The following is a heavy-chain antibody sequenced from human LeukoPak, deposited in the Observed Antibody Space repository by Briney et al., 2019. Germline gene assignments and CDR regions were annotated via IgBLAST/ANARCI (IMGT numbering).Heavy chain of an antibody. CDR3: ARHLTVYYFDY. J-gene: IGHJ4*02. V-gene: IGHV4-39*01. CDR1: ARSISSSSYY. Sequence: PEILSRTRPVPARSISSSSYYWCWIRQPPGTGLESIERIYYSGSTYYNPSLKSRVTISVDTSKNQFSLKLSSVTAADTAVDYCARHLTVYYFDYWGQGTLVTVSS. D-gene: IGHD4-17*01. CDR2: IYYSGST.